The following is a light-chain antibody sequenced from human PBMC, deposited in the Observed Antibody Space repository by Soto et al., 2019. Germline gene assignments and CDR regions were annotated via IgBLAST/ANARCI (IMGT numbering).Light chain of an antibody. Sequence: DIQMTQSPSSLSASIGDRVTITCRASQRIRTSLNWYQHKPGKAPKLLIYAASSLESGVPSRFSGSGSGTDFSLSISSLQPEDFATYYCQQRYTTPLTFGQGTKVDIK. V-gene: IGKV1-39*01. CDR1: QRIRTS. J-gene: IGKJ1*01. CDR3: QQRYTTPLT. CDR2: AAS.